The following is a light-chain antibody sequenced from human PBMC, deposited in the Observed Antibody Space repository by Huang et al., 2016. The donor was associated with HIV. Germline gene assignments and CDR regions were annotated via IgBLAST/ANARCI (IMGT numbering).Light chain of an antibody. J-gene: IGKJ1*01. CDR1: QSISSY. Sequence: DIQMTQSPSFLSASVGDRVTIPCRASQSISSYLNWYQQKPGKAPKLRIYAASSLQSGVPSRFSGSGSGTDFTLTISSLQPEDFATYYCQQSYSTPWTFGQGTKVEIK. V-gene: IGKV1-39*01. CDR2: AAS. CDR3: QQSYSTPWT.